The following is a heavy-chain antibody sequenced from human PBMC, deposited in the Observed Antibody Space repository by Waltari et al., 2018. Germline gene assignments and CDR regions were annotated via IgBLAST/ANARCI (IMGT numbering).Heavy chain of an antibody. Sequence: QVQLVQSGAEVKKPGASVTVACKATDYSFPNYGVSGVRQAPGQGLEWMGWISGYNGNTKYAQKFQGRVTMTTDTSTSTAYMELMSLKSDDAAVYYCAGSTSPLGYYYYGMDVWGQGTTVTVSS. J-gene: IGHJ6*02. CDR2: ISGYNGNT. CDR1: DYSFPNYG. D-gene: IGHD1-26*01. CDR3: AGSTSPLGYYYYGMDV. V-gene: IGHV1-18*04.